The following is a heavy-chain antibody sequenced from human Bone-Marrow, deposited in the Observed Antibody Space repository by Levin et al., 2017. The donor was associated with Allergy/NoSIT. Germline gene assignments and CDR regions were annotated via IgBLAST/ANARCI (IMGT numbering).Heavy chain of an antibody. D-gene: IGHD1-26*01. Sequence: LSQTLSLTCTVSGGSFTSYFWSWIRQPPGKGLEWIGYIYYTGSTNYNPSLKSRVTISLDKSKNQFSLKLSSVTAADTAVYYCARHSGSSRGYFDYWGQGTLVTVSS. V-gene: IGHV4-59*01. J-gene: IGHJ4*02. CDR2: IYYTGST. CDR1: GGSFTSYF. CDR3: ARHSGSSRGYFDY.